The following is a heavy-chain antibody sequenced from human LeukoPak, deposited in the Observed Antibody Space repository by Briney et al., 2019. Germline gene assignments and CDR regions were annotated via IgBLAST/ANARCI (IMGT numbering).Heavy chain of an antibody. V-gene: IGHV4-34*01. CDR3: ARDRYDMSQQWLVHYYYYYYGMDV. CDR2: INHSGST. D-gene: IGHD6-19*01. CDR1: GGSFSGYY. Sequence: PSETLSLTCAVYGGSFSGYYWSWIRQPPGKGLEWIGEINHSGSTNYNPSLKSRVTISVDTSKNQFSLKLSSVTAADTAVYYCARDRYDMSQQWLVHYYYYYYGMDVWGQGTTVTVSS. J-gene: IGHJ6*02.